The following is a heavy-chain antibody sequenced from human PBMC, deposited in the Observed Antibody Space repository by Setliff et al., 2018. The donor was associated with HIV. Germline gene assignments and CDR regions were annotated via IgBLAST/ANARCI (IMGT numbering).Heavy chain of an antibody. J-gene: IGHJ6*02. D-gene: IGHD4-17*01. CDR3: ARAKIGPAGDRTYYYGMDV. CDR2: ISGDAGRT. V-gene: IGHV3-23*01. CDR1: GFTFSSYA. Sequence: PGGSLRLSCAASGFTFSSYAMSWVRQAPGKGLEWVSAISGDAGRTYFAGPVEGRFSTSRDNSKYTMDLQMNSLKADDTAVYYCARAKIGPAGDRTYYYGMDVWGQGTTVTVSS.